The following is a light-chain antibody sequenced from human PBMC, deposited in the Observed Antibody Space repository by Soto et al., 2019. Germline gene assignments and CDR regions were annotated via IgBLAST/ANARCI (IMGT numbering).Light chain of an antibody. CDR1: QSVNNH. CDR2: EAS. Sequence: EIVLTQSPATVSLSPGERATLSCRASQSVNNHLAWYQQKPGQAPRLLISEASKRATGIPARFSGSGSGTDFALTISSLEPEDFAVYYCQQYNHWPFLLTFGGGTKVEIK. V-gene: IGKV3-11*01. J-gene: IGKJ4*01. CDR3: QQYNHWPFLLT.